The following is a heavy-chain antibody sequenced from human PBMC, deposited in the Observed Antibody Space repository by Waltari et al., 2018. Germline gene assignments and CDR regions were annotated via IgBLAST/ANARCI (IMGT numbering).Heavy chain of an antibody. Sequence: QLQLQESGPGLVKPSETLSLTCTVSGGSISSSSYYWGWIRQPPGKGLEWIGSIDYSGSTYYNPSLKSRVTISVDTSKNQFSLKLSSVTAADTAVYYCARNPISSGPIVDYWGQGTLVTVSS. D-gene: IGHD6-19*01. J-gene: IGHJ4*02. CDR1: GGSISSSSYY. CDR3: ARNPISSGPIVDY. V-gene: IGHV4-39*01. CDR2: IDYSGST.